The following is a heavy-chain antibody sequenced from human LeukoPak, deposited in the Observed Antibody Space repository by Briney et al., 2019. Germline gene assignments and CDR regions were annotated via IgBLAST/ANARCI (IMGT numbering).Heavy chain of an antibody. CDR1: GFIFSSYS. V-gene: IGHV3-21*06. CDR3: ARWQKSRDCSSISCYDYYYYNAMDV. CDR2: ISSSSSYM. Sequence: GGSLRLSCAASGFIFSSYSMNWVRQAPGKGLEWVSSISSSSSYMYSADLVKGRFTISRDNAKNSLYLQMNSLRAEDTAVYYCARWQKSRDCSSISCYDYYYYNAMDVWGQGTTVTVSS. J-gene: IGHJ6*02. D-gene: IGHD2-2*01.